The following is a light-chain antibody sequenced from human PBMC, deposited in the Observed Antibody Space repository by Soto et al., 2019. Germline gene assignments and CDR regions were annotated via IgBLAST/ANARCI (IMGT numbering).Light chain of an antibody. J-gene: IGKJ2*01. Sequence: DIQMTQSPSTLSASVGDRVTITCGTSQSISSWLAWYQQKPGKAPKLLIYKASSLESGVPSRFSGSGSGTEFTLTISSLQPDDFAPYYCQQYNSYSYTFGQGTKLEIK. CDR2: KAS. V-gene: IGKV1-5*03. CDR1: QSISSW. CDR3: QQYNSYSYT.